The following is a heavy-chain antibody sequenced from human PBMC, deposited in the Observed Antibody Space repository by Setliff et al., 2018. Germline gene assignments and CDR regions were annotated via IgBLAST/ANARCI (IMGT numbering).Heavy chain of an antibody. Sequence: GASVKVSCKASGYTFTGYYMHWVRQAPGQGLEWMGRINPNSGGTNYAQKFQGRVTMTRDTSISTAYMELSRLRSDDTAVYYCARTYDSSGYYEDWGQGTLVTVSS. CDR1: GYTFTGYY. CDR3: ARTYDSSGYYED. J-gene: IGHJ4*02. CDR2: INPNSGGT. D-gene: IGHD3-22*01. V-gene: IGHV1-2*06.